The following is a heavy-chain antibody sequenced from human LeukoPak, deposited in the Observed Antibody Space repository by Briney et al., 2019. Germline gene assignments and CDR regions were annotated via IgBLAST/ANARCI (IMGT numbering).Heavy chain of an antibody. D-gene: IGHD5-24*01. CDR1: GYPFKNYD. CDR2: MNPNSGNT. CDR3: ARATPGGLHGYSFDY. V-gene: IGHV1-8*02. Sequence: ASVKVSCKASGYPFKNYDINWVRQATGQGLEWMGWMNPNSGNTGFAQKFQDRVSVTRDTSINTAYMELTSLRSGDTAVYYCARATPGGLHGYSFDYWGQGTVVTVYS. J-gene: IGHJ4*02.